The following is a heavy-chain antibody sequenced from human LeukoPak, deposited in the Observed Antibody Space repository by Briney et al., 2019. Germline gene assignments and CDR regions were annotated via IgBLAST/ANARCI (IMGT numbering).Heavy chain of an antibody. CDR2: ISSSSSTI. CDR1: GFTFSSYS. J-gene: IGHJ4*02. CDR3: AREISNGGYGSFDY. V-gene: IGHV3-48*04. Sequence: GGSLRLSCAASGFTFSSYSMNWVRQAPGKGLKWVSYISSSSSTIYYADSVKGRFTISRDNAKNSLYLQMNSLRAEDTAVYYCAREISNGGYGSFDYWGQGTLVTVSS. D-gene: IGHD5-12*01.